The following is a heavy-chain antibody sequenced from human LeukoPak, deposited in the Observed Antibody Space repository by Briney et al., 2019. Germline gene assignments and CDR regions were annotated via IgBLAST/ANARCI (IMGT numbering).Heavy chain of an antibody. J-gene: IGHJ4*02. V-gene: IGHV3-23*01. CDR1: GFTFSSYG. CDR3: AKDRSRSSGYYYVADY. Sequence: GGSLRLSCAASGFTFSSYGMSWVRQAPEKGLEWVSAISGSGGSTYYADSVKGRFTISRDNSKNTLYLQMNSLRAEDTAVYYCAKDRSRSSGYYYVADYWGQGTLVTVSS. D-gene: IGHD3-22*01. CDR2: ISGSGGST.